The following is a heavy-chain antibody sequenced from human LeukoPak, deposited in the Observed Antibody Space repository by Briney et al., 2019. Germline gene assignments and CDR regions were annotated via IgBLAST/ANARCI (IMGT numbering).Heavy chain of an antibody. CDR1: GYTFTSYG. Sequence: ASVKVSCKASGYTFTSYGISWVRQAPGQGLEWMGWISAYNGNTNYAQKLQGRVTMTTVTSTSTAYMELRSLRSDDTAVYYCARGLRAYCGGDCYPFDYWGQGTLVTVSS. J-gene: IGHJ4*02. D-gene: IGHD2-21*02. CDR3: ARGLRAYCGGDCYPFDY. CDR2: ISAYNGNT. V-gene: IGHV1-18*01.